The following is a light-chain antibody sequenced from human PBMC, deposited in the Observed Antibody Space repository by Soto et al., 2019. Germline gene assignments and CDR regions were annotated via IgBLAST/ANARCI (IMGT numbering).Light chain of an antibody. CDR1: SSDVGAYES. V-gene: IGLV2-8*01. Sequence: QSALTQPPSASGSPGQSVAISCTGTSSDVGAYESVSWYQHHPGKAPKLLIYEVNKRPSGVPDRFSASKSAYTASLTVSGLQAEDEADYYCSSYAGNHNVLFGGGTKVTVL. CDR3: SSYAGNHNVL. CDR2: EVN. J-gene: IGLJ3*02.